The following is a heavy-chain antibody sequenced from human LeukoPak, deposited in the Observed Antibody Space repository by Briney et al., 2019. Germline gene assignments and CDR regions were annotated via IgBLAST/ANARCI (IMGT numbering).Heavy chain of an antibody. CDR3: AKGAVMDPNVFDY. Sequence: GGSLRLSCAASGFSFDDYAMHWVRQAPGKGLEWVSGVSWNSGSRGYADSVKGRFTISRDNAENSLYLQMNSLRAEDTALYYCAKGAVMDPNVFDYWGQGTLVTVSS. CDR2: VSWNSGSR. D-gene: IGHD3-16*01. CDR1: GFSFDDYA. J-gene: IGHJ4*02. V-gene: IGHV3-9*01.